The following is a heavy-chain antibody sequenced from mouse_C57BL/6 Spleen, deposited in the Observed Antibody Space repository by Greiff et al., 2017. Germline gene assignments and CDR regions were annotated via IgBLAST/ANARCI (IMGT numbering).Heavy chain of an antibody. CDR1: GFTFSDYG. V-gene: IGHV5-17*01. CDR2: ISSGSSTI. D-gene: IGHD2-5*01. Sequence: EVKLMESGGGLVKPGGSLTLSCAASGFTFSDYGMHWVRQAPEKGLEWVAYISSGSSTIYYADTVKGRFTISRDNAKNTLFLQMTSLRSEDTAMYYCAATIVTLDAMDYWGQGTSVTVSS. J-gene: IGHJ4*01. CDR3: AATIVTLDAMDY.